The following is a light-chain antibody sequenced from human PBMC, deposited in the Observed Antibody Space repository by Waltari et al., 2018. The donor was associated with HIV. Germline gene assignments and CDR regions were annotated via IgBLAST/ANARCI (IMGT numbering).Light chain of an antibody. CDR2: WNN. CDR1: TSNIGKNY. V-gene: IGLV1-47*01. Sequence: QSVLTQPTSTSGTPGQRVVISFSGSTSNIGKNYVCWYRQFPGTAPKLLIYWNNQRPSWVPDRFSGSKSCTSASLSISGIRSEDEADYFCAVWDDSLSGLWVFGGGTKLTVL. J-gene: IGLJ3*02. CDR3: AVWDDSLSGLWV.